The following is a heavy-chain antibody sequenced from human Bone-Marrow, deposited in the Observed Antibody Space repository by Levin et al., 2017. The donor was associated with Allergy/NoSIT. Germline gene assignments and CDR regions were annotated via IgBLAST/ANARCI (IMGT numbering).Heavy chain of an antibody. CDR3: ARDSVGSSWYDLPYRGLSPFDY. J-gene: IGHJ4*02. V-gene: IGHV3-21*01. CDR1: GFTFSSYS. Sequence: GESLKISCAASGFTFSSYSMNWVRQAPGKGLEWVSSISSSSSYIYYADSVKGRFTISRDNAKNSLYLQMNSLRAEDTAVYYCARDSVGSSWYDLPYRGLSPFDYWGQGTLVTVSS. CDR2: ISSSSSYI. D-gene: IGHD6-13*01.